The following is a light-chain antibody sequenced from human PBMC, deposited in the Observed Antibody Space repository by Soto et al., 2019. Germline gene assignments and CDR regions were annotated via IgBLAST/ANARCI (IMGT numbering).Light chain of an antibody. J-gene: IGKJ2*01. CDR1: ESIYISF. CDR2: GTY. V-gene: IGKV3-20*01. Sequence: EIVLTQSPGTLSLSPGERATLSCRTSESIYISFLAWYQQKPGLGPRLLICGTYSRASGIPDRFSGSGSGTDFTLTISRLEPEDFAMYYCQQYGGSPPYTFGQGTKVDTK. CDR3: QQYGGSPPYT.